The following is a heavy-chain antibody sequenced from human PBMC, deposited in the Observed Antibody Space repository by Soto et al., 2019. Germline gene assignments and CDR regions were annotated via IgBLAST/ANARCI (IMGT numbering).Heavy chain of an antibody. V-gene: IGHV3-53*02. CDR2: TNTGGTT. J-gene: IGHJ6*02. CDR3: AKGDGFILAV. CDR1: GFTVNSNY. D-gene: IGHD1-26*01. Sequence: EVQVLATGGGLIQPGGSLRLSCAASGFTVNSNYMSWVRQAPGEGLQWVSITNTGGTTYYADSVKGRFTVSRANSKITLCLRMNRLGAEDTAVYYCAKGDGFILAVWGQGTTVSVSS.